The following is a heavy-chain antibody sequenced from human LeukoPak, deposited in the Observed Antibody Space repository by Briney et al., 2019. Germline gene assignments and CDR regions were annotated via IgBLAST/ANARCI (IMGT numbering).Heavy chain of an antibody. Sequence: SETLSLTCTVSGGSVSSGSYYWSWIRQHPGKGLEWIGYIYYSGSTYYNPSLKSRVTISVDTSKNQFSLKLSSMTAADTAVYYCARDRREYYDSSGYYVLADAFDIWGQGTMVTVSS. CDR2: IYYSGST. CDR3: ARDRREYYDSSGYYVLADAFDI. J-gene: IGHJ3*02. CDR1: GGSVSSGSYY. D-gene: IGHD3-22*01. V-gene: IGHV4-31*03.